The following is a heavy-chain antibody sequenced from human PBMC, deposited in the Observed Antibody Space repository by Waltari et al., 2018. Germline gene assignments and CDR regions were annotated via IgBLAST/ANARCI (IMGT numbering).Heavy chain of an antibody. CDR3: ARSHLRGWQQLPDY. J-gene: IGHJ4*02. D-gene: IGHD6-13*01. CDR1: GFPFGDYA. V-gene: IGHV3-49*03. Sequence: EVQLVESGGGLVQPGRSLRLSCPASGFPFGDYAMNWYRQAPGKGLEWVGFIRTKAYGGTTEYAASVKGRFTISRDDSKSIAYLQMNSLKTEDTAVYYCARSHLRGWQQLPDYWGQGTLVTVSS. CDR2: IRTKAYGGTT.